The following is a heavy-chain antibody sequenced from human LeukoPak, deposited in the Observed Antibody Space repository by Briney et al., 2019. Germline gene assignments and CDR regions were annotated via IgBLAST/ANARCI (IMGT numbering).Heavy chain of an antibody. D-gene: IGHD6-6*01. Sequence: PSETLSLTCTVSGGSISSHYWSWIRQPPGKGLEWIGYIYYSGSTNYNPSLKSLVTISVDTSKNQFSLKLSSVTAADTAVYYCAREYSSSYGYYYYMDVWGKGTTVTVSS. J-gene: IGHJ6*03. CDR1: GGSISSHY. CDR3: AREYSSSYGYYYYMDV. V-gene: IGHV4-59*11. CDR2: IYYSGST.